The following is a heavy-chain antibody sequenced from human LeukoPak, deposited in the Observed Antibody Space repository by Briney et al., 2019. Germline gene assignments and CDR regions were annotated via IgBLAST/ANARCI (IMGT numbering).Heavy chain of an antibody. CDR1: GYTFINHW. CDR3: ARDNSVGDIAWWFDP. Sequence: ASVKVSCKASGYTFINHWMHWVRQAPGQGLERVGLINPTGTATLYAQKFQGRITLTRDMSATTDYMGLSSLTSEDTAVYYCARDNSVGDIAWWFDPWGQGTLVTVSS. D-gene: IGHD1-26*01. J-gene: IGHJ5*02. V-gene: IGHV1-46*01. CDR2: INPTGTAT.